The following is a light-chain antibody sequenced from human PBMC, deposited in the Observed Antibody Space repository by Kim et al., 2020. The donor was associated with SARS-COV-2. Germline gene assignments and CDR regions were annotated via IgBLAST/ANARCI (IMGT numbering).Light chain of an antibody. CDR1: QSVSSNY. CDR2: GAS. Sequence: EIVLTQSPGTLSLSSGERATLSCRASQSVSSNYLAWYQQKPGQAPRLLIYGASSRATDIPDRFSGSGSGTDFTLTISRLEPEDFAVYYCQQYGGSPRTFGQGTKVDIK. V-gene: IGKV3-20*01. J-gene: IGKJ1*01. CDR3: QQYGGSPRT.